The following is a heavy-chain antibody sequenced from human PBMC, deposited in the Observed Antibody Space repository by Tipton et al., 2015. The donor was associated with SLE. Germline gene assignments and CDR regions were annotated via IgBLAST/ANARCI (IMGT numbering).Heavy chain of an antibody. CDR3: ARGKPSGPYYDFWSGYYTTVGLFDY. CDR2: INPNSGGT. V-gene: IGHV1-2*02. D-gene: IGHD3-3*01. Sequence: QVQLVQSGAEVKKPGASVKVSCKASGYTFTGYYMHWVRQAPGQGLEWMGWINPNSGGTNYAQKFQGRVTMTRDTSISTAYMELSRLRSDDTAVYYCARGKPSGPYYDFWSGYYTTVGLFDYWGQGTLVTVSS. J-gene: IGHJ4*02. CDR1: GYTFTGYY.